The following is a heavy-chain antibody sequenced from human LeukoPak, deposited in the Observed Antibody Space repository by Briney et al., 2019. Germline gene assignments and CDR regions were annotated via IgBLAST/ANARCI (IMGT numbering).Heavy chain of an antibody. J-gene: IGHJ3*02. CDR1: GYSFTRCW. CDR3: ATSWGSGAFDM. CDR2: IYHGDSNT. D-gene: IGHD1-26*01. Sequence: GESLKISCKGSGYSFTRCWIGWVRPMPGKGLGWIGIIYHGDSNTRHSPSFQGQVTISADKSISTAYLQWSSLKASDTAMYYCATSWGSGAFDMWGQGTMVTVSS. V-gene: IGHV5-51*01.